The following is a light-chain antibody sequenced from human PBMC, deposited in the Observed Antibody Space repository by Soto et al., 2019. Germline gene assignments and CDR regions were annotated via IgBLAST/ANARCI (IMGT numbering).Light chain of an antibody. V-gene: IGKV1-39*01. CDR3: QQSYSTPQT. J-gene: IGKJ1*01. CDR2: AAY. CDR1: QGISTF. Sequence: DIQMTQSPSSVSASVGYRFTITCLASQGISTFLNWYQQKPGKAPKLLIYAAYSSQSGVPSRFSGSGSGTDFTLTISSLQPEDFATYYCQQSYSTPQTFGQGTKVDIK.